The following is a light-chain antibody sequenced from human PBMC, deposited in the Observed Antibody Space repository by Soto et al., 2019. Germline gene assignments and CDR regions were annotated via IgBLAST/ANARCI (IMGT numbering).Light chain of an antibody. CDR1: SSDVGGYNY. CDR2: EVT. V-gene: IGLV2-8*02. CDR3: SSYAGSNNYVV. Sequence: QSALTQPPSASRSPGQSVTISCTGTSSDVGGYNYVSWYQQHPGKAPKLMIYEVTKRPSGVPDRFSGSKSGSTASLTVSGLPAEDEADYYCSSYAGSNNYVVFGGGTKLTVL. J-gene: IGLJ2*01.